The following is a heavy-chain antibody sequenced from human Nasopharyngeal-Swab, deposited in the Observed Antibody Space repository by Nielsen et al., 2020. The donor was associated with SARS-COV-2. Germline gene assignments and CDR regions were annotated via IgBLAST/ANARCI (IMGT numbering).Heavy chain of an antibody. CDR2: INAGNGNT. CDR3: AREYYDFWSGYYLSNWFDP. D-gene: IGHD3-3*01. V-gene: IGHV1-3*01. CDR1: GYTFTSYA. Sequence: ASVKVSCKASGYTFTSYAMHWVRQAPGQRLEWMGWINAGNGNTKYSQKFQGRVTITRDTSASTAYMELSSLRSEDTAVYYCAREYYDFWSGYYLSNWFDPWGQGTLVTVSS. J-gene: IGHJ5*02.